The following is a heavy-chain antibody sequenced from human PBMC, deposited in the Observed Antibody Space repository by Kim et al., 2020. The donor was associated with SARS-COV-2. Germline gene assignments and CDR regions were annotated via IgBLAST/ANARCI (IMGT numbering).Heavy chain of an antibody. CDR3: ARVTETSEDY. CDR1: GFTFSDYY. Sequence: GGSLRLSCATSGFTFSDYYMSWIRQAPGKGLEWVSYISGSTGYTEYADSVKGRFIISRENTKNSLYLQMNSLRAEDTAVYYCARVTETSEDYWGQGSLVTVSS. V-gene: IGHV3-11*05. CDR2: ISGSTGYT. J-gene: IGHJ4*02.